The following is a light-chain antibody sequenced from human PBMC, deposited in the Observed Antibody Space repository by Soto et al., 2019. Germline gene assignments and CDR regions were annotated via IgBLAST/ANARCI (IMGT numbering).Light chain of an antibody. CDR3: SSYAGSNKV. Sequence: ALTQPPSASGSPGQSVTISCTGTSSDVGGYNYVSWFQQHPGKAPKLMIYEVNKRPSGVPDRFSGSKSGNTASLTVSGLQAEDEADYYCSSYAGSNKVFGTGTKVTVL. V-gene: IGLV2-8*01. J-gene: IGLJ1*01. CDR2: EVN. CDR1: SSDVGGYNY.